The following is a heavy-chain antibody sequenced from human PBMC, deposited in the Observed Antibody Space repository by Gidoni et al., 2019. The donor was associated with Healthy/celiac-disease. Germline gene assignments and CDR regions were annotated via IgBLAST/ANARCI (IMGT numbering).Heavy chain of an antibody. CDR2: IYYGGST. CDR1: GGSISSSSYY. Sequence: QLQLQESGPGLVKPSETLSLTCPVTGGSISSSSYYWGWIRQPPGKGLEWIGSIYYGGSTYYNPSLKSRVTISVDTSKNQFSLKLSSVTAADTAVYYCARDPLKQRIKTTRDDPWGQGTLVTVSS. V-gene: IGHV4-39*07. D-gene: IGHD5-18*01. CDR3: ARDPLKQRIKTTRDDP. J-gene: IGHJ5*02.